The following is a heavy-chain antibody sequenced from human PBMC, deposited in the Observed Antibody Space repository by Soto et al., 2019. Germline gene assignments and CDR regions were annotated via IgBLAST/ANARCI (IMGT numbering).Heavy chain of an antibody. CDR2: ISGGGGST. J-gene: IGHJ4*02. Sequence: EVQLLESGGGLVQPGGSLRLSCAASGFTFSSYAMNWVRQAPGKGLEWVSAISGGGGSTYYADSVKGRFAISRDNSKNALYLQMDSLRAEDTAVYYCAKPYSGTLGGRFDSWGQGTLVTVSS. CDR1: GFTFSSYA. V-gene: IGHV3-23*01. D-gene: IGHD1-26*01. CDR3: AKPYSGTLGGRFDS.